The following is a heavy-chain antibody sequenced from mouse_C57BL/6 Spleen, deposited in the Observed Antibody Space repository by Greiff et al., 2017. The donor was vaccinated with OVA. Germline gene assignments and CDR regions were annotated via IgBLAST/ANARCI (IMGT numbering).Heavy chain of an antibody. CDR3: ARTGDYYGSSYGYFDV. V-gene: IGHV1-80*01. CDR2: IYPGDGDT. CDR1: GYAFSSYW. D-gene: IGHD1-1*01. Sequence: VQLQQSGAELVKPGASVKISCKASGYAFSSYWMNWVKQRPGKGREWIGQIYPGDGDTNYNGKFKGKATLTADKSSSTAYMQLSSLTSEDSAVYFCARTGDYYGSSYGYFDVWGTGTTVTVSS. J-gene: IGHJ1*03.